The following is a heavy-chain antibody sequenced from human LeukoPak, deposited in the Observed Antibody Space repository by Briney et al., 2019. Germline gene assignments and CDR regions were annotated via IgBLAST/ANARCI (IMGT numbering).Heavy chain of an antibody. CDR3: ARELRSYYMDV. V-gene: IGHV4-59*08. J-gene: IGHJ6*03. CDR2: IYYSGTT. D-gene: IGHD1-7*01. CDR1: GGSISSYY. Sequence: PSETLSLTCTVSGGSISSYYWSWIRQPPGKALEWIGYIYYSGTTNYNPSLKSRVTMPVDTSKNQFSLKLNSTTAADTAVYYCARELRSYYMDVWGKGTTVTVSS.